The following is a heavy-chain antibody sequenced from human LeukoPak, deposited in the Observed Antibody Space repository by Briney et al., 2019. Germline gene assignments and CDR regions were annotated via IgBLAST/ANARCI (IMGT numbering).Heavy chain of an antibody. CDR3: ARLAVVPAAMSPDY. CDR2: VIPISGTT. D-gene: IGHD2-2*01. Sequence: GASVKVSCKASGGSFYSYPIAWVRQAPGQGLEWLGAVIPISGTTHYAQKFQGRVSITVDDSTTTVYMQLSGLRSDDTAVYFCARLAVVPAAMSPDYWGQGTLVTVSS. CDR1: GGSFYSYP. J-gene: IGHJ4*02. V-gene: IGHV1-69*13.